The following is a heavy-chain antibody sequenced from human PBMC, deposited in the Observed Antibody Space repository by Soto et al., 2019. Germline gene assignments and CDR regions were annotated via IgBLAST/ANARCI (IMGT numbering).Heavy chain of an antibody. CDR1: GFTFSSYW. J-gene: IGHJ6*02. Sequence: PGESLKISCAASGFTFSSYWMSWVRQAPGKGLEWVANIKQDGSEKYYVDSVKGRFTISRDNAKNSLYLQVNSLRAEDTAVYYCARTPGYGMDVWGQGTTVTVSS. CDR3: ARTPGYGMDV. V-gene: IGHV3-7*01. CDR2: IKQDGSEK.